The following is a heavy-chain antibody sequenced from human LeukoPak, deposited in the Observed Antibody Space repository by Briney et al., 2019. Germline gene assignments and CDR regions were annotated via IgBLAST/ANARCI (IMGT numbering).Heavy chain of an antibody. J-gene: IGHJ3*02. D-gene: IGHD1-7*01. V-gene: IGHV4-61*02. CDR2: IYTSGST. CDR3: ARALKLELSNPSAFDI. CDR1: GGSISSGSYY. Sequence: MPSETLSLTCTVSGGSISSGSYYWSWIRQPAGKGLEWIGRIYTSGSTNYNPSLKSRVTISVDTSKNQFSLKLSSVTAADTAVYYCARALKLELSNPSAFDIWGQGTMVTVSS.